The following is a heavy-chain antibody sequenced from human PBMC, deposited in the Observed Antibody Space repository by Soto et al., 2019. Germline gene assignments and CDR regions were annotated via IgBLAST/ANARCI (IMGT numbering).Heavy chain of an antibody. CDR3: ARTLGIVGATHLYNWFDP. CDR1: GGSISSSNW. D-gene: IGHD1-26*01. Sequence: QVQLQESGPGLVKPSGTLSLTCAVSGGSISSSNWWSWVRQPPGKGLEWIGEIYHSGSTNYNPSLKSRVTISVDKSKNQFSLKLSSVTAADTAVYYCARTLGIVGATHLYNWFDPWGQGTLVTVSS. J-gene: IGHJ5*02. CDR2: IYHSGST. V-gene: IGHV4-4*02.